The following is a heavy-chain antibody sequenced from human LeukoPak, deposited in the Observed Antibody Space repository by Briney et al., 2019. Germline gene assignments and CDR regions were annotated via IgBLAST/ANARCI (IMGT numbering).Heavy chain of an antibody. J-gene: IGHJ5*02. V-gene: IGHV1-24*01. Sequence: ASVKVSCKVSGYTLTELSMHWVRQAPGKGLEWMGGFDPEDGETIYAQKFQGRVTMTEDTSTDTAYMELSSLRSEDTAVYYCVTARYSSSWTGWFDPWGQGTLVTVSS. CDR1: GYTLTELS. CDR3: VTARYSSSWTGWFDP. CDR2: FDPEDGET. D-gene: IGHD6-13*01.